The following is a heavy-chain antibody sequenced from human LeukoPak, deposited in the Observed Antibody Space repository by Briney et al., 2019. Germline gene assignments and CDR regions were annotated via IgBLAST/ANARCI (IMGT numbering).Heavy chain of an antibody. CDR3: ARDHKGYGSGSYYDY. D-gene: IGHD3-10*01. CDR2: TYYRSKWYN. CDR1: GDSVFSNSVG. V-gene: IGHV6-1*01. Sequence: QTLSLTCAISGDSVFSNSVGWNWIRQSPSRGLEWLGRTYYRSKWYNDYAISVKSRITINPDTSKNQFSLQLNSVTPEDTAVYYCARDHKGYGSGSYYDYWGQGILVTVSS. J-gene: IGHJ4*02.